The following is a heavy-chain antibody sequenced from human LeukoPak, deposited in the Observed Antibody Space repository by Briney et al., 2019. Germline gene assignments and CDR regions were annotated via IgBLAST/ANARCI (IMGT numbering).Heavy chain of an antibody. Sequence: SETLSLTCAVYGGSFSGYYWSWIRQPPGKGLEWIGEINHSGSTNYNPSLKSRVTISVDTSKNQFSLKLSSVTAADTAVYYCARRSITIFGVVIRPFDYWGQGTLVTVS. V-gene: IGHV4-34*01. CDR3: ARRSITIFGVVIRPFDY. D-gene: IGHD3-3*01. CDR1: GGSFSGYY. CDR2: INHSGST. J-gene: IGHJ4*02.